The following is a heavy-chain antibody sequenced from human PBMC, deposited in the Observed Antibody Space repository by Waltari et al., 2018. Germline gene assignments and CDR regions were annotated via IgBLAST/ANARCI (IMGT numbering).Heavy chain of an antibody. D-gene: IGHD3-16*01. V-gene: IGHV3-72*01. CDR1: GITVSDKP. J-gene: IGHJ3*01. CDR2: SRRHVNAFNT. Sequence: QLVESGGGLVQPGGSLGVYCAASGITVSDKPMDWVRQAPGTGLGLVVLSRRHVNAFNTGYAAAAKGIFTISRGASEDSLYLQMKSLKTDDTAVYYCVRVGHYDGSCSALDDFDLWGQGTMVTVSS. CDR3: VRVGHYDGSCSALDDFDL.